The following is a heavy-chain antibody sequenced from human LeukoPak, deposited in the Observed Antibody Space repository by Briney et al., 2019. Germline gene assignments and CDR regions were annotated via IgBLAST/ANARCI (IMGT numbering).Heavy chain of an antibody. D-gene: IGHD3-10*01. V-gene: IGHV3-23*01. J-gene: IGHJ4*02. Sequence: PGGSLRLSCAASGFTFGSYAMHWVRQAPGNGLEWVSAISGSGGSTYYADSVKGRFTIPRDNSKNTLYLQMNSLRAEDTAVYYCAKYYGSGSYKPYDYWGQGTLVTVSS. CDR2: ISGSGGST. CDR3: AKYYGSGSYKPYDY. CDR1: GFTFGSYA.